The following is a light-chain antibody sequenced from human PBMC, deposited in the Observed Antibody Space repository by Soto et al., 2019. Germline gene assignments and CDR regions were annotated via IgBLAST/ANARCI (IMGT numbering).Light chain of an antibody. CDR2: DVS. J-gene: IGKJ1*01. V-gene: IGKV1-5*01. CDR1: QSISSW. Sequence: DIQLTQSPSTLSASVGDRVTLTCRASQSISSWLAWYQQKPGKAPTLLIYDVSSLESGVPSRFSGSGSGTEFTLTISSLQPDDSATYYCQQYDTFWTFGQGTKVDI. CDR3: QQYDTFWT.